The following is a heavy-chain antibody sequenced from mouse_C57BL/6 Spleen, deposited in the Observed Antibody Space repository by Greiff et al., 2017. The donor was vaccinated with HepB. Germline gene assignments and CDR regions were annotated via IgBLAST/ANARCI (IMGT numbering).Heavy chain of an antibody. CDR1: GYTFTDYE. Sequence: QVHVKQSGAELVRPGASVTLSCKASGYTFTDYEMHWVKQTPVHGLEWIGAIDPETGGTAYNQKFKGKAILTADKSSSTAYMERRSLTSEDSAVYYCTRWRYGSSFYYFDYWGQGTTLTVSS. J-gene: IGHJ2*01. V-gene: IGHV1-15*01. D-gene: IGHD1-1*01. CDR3: TRWRYGSSFYYFDY. CDR2: IDPETGGT.